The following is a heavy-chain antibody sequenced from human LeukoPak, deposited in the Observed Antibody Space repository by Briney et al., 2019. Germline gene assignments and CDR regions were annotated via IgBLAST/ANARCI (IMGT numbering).Heavy chain of an antibody. CDR2: IKPNSGGT. D-gene: IGHD3-3*01. CDR3: ARRYRYDFWSGYYETDGSYGMDV. CDR1: GYNFTDYY. J-gene: IGHJ6*02. V-gene: IGHV1-2*02. Sequence: ASVKISCKASGYNFTDYYMHWVRQAPGQGLEWMGWIKPNSGGTNYAKKFQGRVTMTRDTSISTAYMELSRLRSDDTAVCSCARRYRYDFWSGYYETDGSYGMDVWGQGTTVTVSS.